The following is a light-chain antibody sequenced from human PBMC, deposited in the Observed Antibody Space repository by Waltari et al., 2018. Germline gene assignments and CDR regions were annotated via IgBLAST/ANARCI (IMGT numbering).Light chain of an antibody. V-gene: IGKV1-NL1*01. J-gene: IGKJ1*01. CDR2: LAS. Sequence: DIQMTQSPFSLSAYVGDRVTITCRASQDINSLMAWYQQKPGKAPKRLIYLASRVERGVPSRFRGSGSGTDYTLAISSLQPEDVATYYCQQYYGFPPWTFCQVTKVEI. CDR3: QQYYGFPPWT. CDR1: QDINSL.